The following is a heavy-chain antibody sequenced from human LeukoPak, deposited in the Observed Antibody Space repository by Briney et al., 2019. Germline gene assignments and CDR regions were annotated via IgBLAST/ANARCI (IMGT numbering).Heavy chain of an antibody. Sequence: GESLKISCKGSGYSFTSYWIGWVRQMPGKGLEWMGIIYPGDSDTRYSPSFQGQVTISADKSISTAYLQWSSLKASDTAMYYCARQNGKIFAKGNDAFDIWGQGAMVTVSS. J-gene: IGHJ3*02. D-gene: IGHD3-3*01. CDR2: IYPGDSDT. V-gene: IGHV5-51*01. CDR3: ARQNGKIFAKGNDAFDI. CDR1: GYSFTSYW.